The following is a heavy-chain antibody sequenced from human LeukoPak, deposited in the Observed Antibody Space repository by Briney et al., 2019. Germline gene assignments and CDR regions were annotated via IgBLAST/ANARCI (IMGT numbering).Heavy chain of an antibody. J-gene: IGHJ4*02. CDR1: GFTFSGSA. D-gene: IGHD3-22*01. Sequence: GGSLRLSCAASGFTFSGSAMHWVRQASGKGLEWVGRIRSKANSYATAYAASVKGRFTISRDDSKNTAYLQTNSLKTEDTAVYYCTRRVDSSGYYGIDYWGQGTLVTVSS. CDR2: IRSKANSYAT. CDR3: TRRVDSSGYYGIDY. V-gene: IGHV3-73*01.